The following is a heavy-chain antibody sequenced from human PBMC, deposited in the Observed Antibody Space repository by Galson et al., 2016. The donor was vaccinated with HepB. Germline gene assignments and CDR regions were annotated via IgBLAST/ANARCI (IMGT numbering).Heavy chain of an antibody. V-gene: IGHV1-2*02. CDR1: GYSFTSYY. Sequence: SVTVSCKASGYSFTSYYMHWIRQAPGQGLEWMGWISPKSGDTRYVQKFQGRVTMTTDTSISTAYMEVRRLRSDDTAVYYCARGHRYSYVESWGQGTLVTVSS. CDR2: ISPKSGDT. D-gene: IGHD5-18*01. J-gene: IGHJ4*02. CDR3: ARGHRYSYVES.